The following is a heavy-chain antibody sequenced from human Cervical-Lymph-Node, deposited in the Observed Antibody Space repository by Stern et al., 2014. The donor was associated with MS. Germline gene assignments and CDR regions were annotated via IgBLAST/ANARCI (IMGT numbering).Heavy chain of an antibody. Sequence: VQLVESGAEVTKPGPSVKVSCKASGGTFSQFPSSWGRQAPRQGLEWMGGIFPVFGTPAYAQEFRGVVTITADVSTSTVYMELSSLRSDDTAVYYCALSSETSDRWYSLGYDLWGQGTLVTVSS. CDR2: IFPVFGTP. CDR1: GGTFSQFP. D-gene: IGHD6-13*01. CDR3: ALSSETSDRWYSLGYDL. J-gene: IGHJ5*02. V-gene: IGHV1-69*01.